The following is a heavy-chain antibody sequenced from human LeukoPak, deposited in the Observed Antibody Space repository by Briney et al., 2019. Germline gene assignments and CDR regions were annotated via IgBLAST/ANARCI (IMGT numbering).Heavy chain of an antibody. CDR1: GVSLSSHG. CDR3: ARDRGNDYFDS. Sequence: GRSLRLSCVVSGVSLSSHGMYWVRQAPGKRLEWLTFTWSDGRSEYYADSVKGRFSVSRDNSKNTVYLQIDSLRVEDTAVYYCARDRGNDYFDSWGQGTLVTVSS. J-gene: IGHJ4*02. V-gene: IGHV3-33*07. CDR2: TWSDGRSE.